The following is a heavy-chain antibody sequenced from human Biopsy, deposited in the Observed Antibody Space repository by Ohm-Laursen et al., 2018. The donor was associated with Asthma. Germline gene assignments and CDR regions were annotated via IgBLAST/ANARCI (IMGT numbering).Heavy chain of an antibody. J-gene: IGHJ6*02. CDR1: GGSVSSGSYY. Sequence: GTLSLTCTVSGGSVSSGSYYWGWIRQSPGKGLEWIGETNERGVTNNNPSLKSRVIISIDTYWNRVSLKLTSVTAADTAVYYCARGPELDVWGQGTTVTVSS. CDR3: ARGPELDV. CDR2: TNERGVT. V-gene: IGHV4-39*07.